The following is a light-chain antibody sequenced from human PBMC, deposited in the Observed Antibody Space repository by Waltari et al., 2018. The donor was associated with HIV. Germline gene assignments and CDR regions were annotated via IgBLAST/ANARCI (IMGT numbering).Light chain of an antibody. Sequence: QSALTQPAPVSGSPGQSITISCTGTSSDFGAYNYVSWYQQHPGKAPKLMIYEVTNRPSGVSDRFSGSKSGNTASLTISGLQAEDEADYYCSSYTSSSTLGVFGGGTKLTVL. J-gene: IGLJ2*01. CDR1: SSDFGAYNY. V-gene: IGLV2-14*01. CDR3: SSYTSSSTLGV. CDR2: EVT.